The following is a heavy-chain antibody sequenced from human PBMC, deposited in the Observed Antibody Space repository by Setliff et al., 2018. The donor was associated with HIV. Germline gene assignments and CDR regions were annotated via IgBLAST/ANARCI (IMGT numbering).Heavy chain of an antibody. CDR3: AKGGGLSFRYHDWFVKI. V-gene: IGHV5-51*01. CDR1: GYGFSSYW. D-gene: IGHD3-9*01. J-gene: IGHJ3*02. Sequence: GESLKISCKGSGYGFSSYWIGWVRQMPGKGLEWMGIIYPGDSSTRYSPSFQGQVTISADKSISTAYLQWTSLKVSDTAMYYCAKGGGLSFRYHDWFVKIWGQGTLVTVSS. CDR2: IYPGDSST.